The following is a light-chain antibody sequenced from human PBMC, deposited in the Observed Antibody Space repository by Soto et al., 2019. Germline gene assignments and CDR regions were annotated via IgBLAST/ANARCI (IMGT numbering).Light chain of an antibody. CDR2: GAS. J-gene: IGKJ1*01. CDR1: QSVSSSY. CDR3: QQYGSSRT. Sequence: EIVLTQSPGTLSLSPGERATLSCRASQSVSSSYLAWYQQKPGQAPRLLICGASSRATGIPDRFSGSGSGTDFTLTISRLEPEDFAVYYCQQYGSSRTFGQGTKVEIK. V-gene: IGKV3-20*01.